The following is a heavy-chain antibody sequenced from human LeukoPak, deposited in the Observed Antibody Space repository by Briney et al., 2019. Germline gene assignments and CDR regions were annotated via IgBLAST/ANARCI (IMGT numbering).Heavy chain of an antibody. CDR2: IGTHNGNT. V-gene: IGHV1-18*01. CDR1: GYTFTSYG. J-gene: IGHJ4*02. D-gene: IGHD2-15*01. Sequence: ASVKVSCKTSGYTFTSYGVSWVRQAPGQGLELMGWIGTHNGNTNYAQKVQGRVIMTTDTSTTTAYLELKILRFDDTALFYCARDGSGGGGYFDYWGQGTLVIVSS. CDR3: ARDGSGGGGYFDY.